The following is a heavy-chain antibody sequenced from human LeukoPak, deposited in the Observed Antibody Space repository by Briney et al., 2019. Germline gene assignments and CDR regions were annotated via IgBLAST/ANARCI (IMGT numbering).Heavy chain of an antibody. Sequence: SGTLSLTCGVSGGSISNTNWWTWVRQPPXKGLEWIGEVNLQGSTNYNPSLKSRVAISVDKSENHISLKLTSVTTADTAVYYCARGGGPYRPLDYSGQGTLVTVAS. CDR2: VNLQGST. V-gene: IGHV4-4*02. CDR3: ARGGGPYRPLDY. J-gene: IGHJ4*02. CDR1: GGSISNTNW.